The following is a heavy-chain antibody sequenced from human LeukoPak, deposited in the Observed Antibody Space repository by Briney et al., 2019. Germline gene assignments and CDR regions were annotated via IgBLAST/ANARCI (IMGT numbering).Heavy chain of an antibody. CDR2: ITSSSSYI. D-gene: IGHD3-22*01. CDR3: ARVQDSIGYYYRFDY. CDR1: GFTFSTYA. Sequence: GGSLRLSCAASGFTFSTYAMNWVRQAPGKGLEWVSSITSSSSYIYYADSVEGRFTISRDNAENSLYLQMNSLRAEDTAVYYCARVQDSIGYYYRFDYWGQGTLVTVSS. J-gene: IGHJ4*02. V-gene: IGHV3-21*01.